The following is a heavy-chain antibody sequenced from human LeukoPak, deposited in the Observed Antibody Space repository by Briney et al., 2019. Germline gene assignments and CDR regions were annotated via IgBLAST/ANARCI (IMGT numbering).Heavy chain of an antibody. CDR3: ARGGPAAGRFDY. V-gene: IGHV3-30*03. J-gene: IGHJ4*02. CDR2: ISYDGTNE. D-gene: IGHD6-13*01. Sequence: GGSLRLSCAASGFTFSDYAMHWIRQAPGKGLECVAFISYDGTNEYSADSVRGRFTISRDNSKNTLYLQMNSLRAEDTAVYYCARGGPAAGRFDYWGQGTLVTVSS. CDR1: GFTFSDYA.